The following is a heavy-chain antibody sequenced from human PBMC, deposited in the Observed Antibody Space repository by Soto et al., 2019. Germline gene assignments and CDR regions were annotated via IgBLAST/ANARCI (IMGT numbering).Heavy chain of an antibody. Sequence: QVQVVQSGVEVRRPGSSVKVSCKASGDTFKNCVISWVRQAPGQGLEWMAGIIPLFGTTDFAQRFQGRLTITTEEATTTFFMELSRLRSEDTATYYCAAALGVGKVLVVWGQGTTVIVSS. V-gene: IGHV1-69*01. CDR2: IIPLFGTT. CDR3: AAALGVGKVLVV. D-gene: IGHD3-10*01. CDR1: GDTFKNCV. J-gene: IGHJ6*02.